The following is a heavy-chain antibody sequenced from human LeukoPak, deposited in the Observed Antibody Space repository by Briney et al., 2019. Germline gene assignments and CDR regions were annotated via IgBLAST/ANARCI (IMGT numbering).Heavy chain of an antibody. Sequence: SETLSLTCTVSGYSISSSSYYWGWIRQPPGKGLEWIGSIYYSGSTYYNPSLKSRVTISVDTSKNQFSLKLSSVTAADTAVYYCARGDAFDIWGQGTMVTVSS. CDR3: ARGDAFDI. J-gene: IGHJ3*02. CDR1: GYSISSSSYY. CDR2: IYYSGST. V-gene: IGHV4-39*07.